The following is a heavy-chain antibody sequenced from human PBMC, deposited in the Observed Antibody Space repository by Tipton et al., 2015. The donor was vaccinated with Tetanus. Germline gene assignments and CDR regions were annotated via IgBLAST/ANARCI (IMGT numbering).Heavy chain of an antibody. CDR3: ARDGGSYYTDC. D-gene: IGHD1-26*01. J-gene: IGHJ4*02. CDR2: IIPSGGTT. V-gene: IGHV1-46*01. Sequence: LVQSGASVTVSCKASGYRPTNYGISWVRQAPGQGLEWLGIIIPSGGTTRHAQKFQGRVTMTRDTSTSTVYMELSSLRSEDTAVYYCARDGGSYYTDCWGQGTLVTVSS. CDR1: GYRPTNYG.